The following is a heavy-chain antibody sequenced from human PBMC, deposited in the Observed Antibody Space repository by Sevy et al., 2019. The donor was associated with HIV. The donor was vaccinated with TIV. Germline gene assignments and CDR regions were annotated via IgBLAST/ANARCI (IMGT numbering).Heavy chain of an antibody. CDR1: GFTSGDYI. J-gene: IGHJ6*02. V-gene: IGHV3-49*04. CDR2: IRSKTYGGTT. D-gene: IGHD3-10*01. CDR3: TRTSYYYDSGSYYGMDV. Sequence: GGSLRLSCTPSGFTSGDYILTWVRQTPGKGLEWVGFIRSKTYGGTTEYAASVKGRFTISRDDFKNVAYLRMNSLKTEDTAVYYCTRTSYYYDSGSYYGMDVWGQGTTVTVSS.